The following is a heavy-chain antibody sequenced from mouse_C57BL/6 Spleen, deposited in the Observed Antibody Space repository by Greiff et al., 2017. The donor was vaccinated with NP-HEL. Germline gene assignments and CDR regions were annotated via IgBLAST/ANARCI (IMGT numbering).Heavy chain of an antibody. CDR1: GFTFTDYY. CDR2: VYPYNGGT. CDR3: ARCDYASGTAMDY. J-gene: IGHJ4*01. Sequence: EVMLVESGPVLVKPGPSVKISCKASGFTFTDYYMHWVKQSHGKSLEWIGLVYPYNGGTSYNQKFKGKATLTVDTSSSTAYMELNSLTSEDSAVYYCARCDYASGTAMDYWGQGTSVTVSS. D-gene: IGHD2-4*01. V-gene: IGHV1-36*01.